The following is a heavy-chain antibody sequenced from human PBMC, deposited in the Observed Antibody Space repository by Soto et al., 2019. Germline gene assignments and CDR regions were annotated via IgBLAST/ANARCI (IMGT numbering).Heavy chain of an antibody. CDR1: GDTFNKFG. CDR3: ARCLRALRTDDGFDI. J-gene: IGHJ3*02. Sequence: SVKVSCKASGDTFNKFGISWVRQAPGQGLEWMGGIIPMYGAANSAQKFRDRVSITADESTNTAYMELSSLRSEDTAIYFCARCLRALRTDDGFDIWGNGTVVTVSS. CDR2: IIPMYGAA. V-gene: IGHV1-69*13.